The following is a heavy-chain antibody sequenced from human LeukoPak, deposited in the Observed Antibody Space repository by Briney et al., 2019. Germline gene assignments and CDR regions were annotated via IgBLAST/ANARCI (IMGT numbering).Heavy chain of an antibody. D-gene: IGHD2-2*01. V-gene: IGHV1-2*02. CDR3: ARAGIVVVPAVYYFDY. Sequence: ASVKVSCKASGYTFTGYYMHWVRQAPGQGLEWMGWINPNSGGTNYAQKFQGRVTMTRDTSISTAYMELSRLRSDDTAVYYYARAGIVVVPAVYYFDYWGQGTLVTVSS. CDR2: INPNSGGT. CDR1: GYTFTGYY. J-gene: IGHJ4*02.